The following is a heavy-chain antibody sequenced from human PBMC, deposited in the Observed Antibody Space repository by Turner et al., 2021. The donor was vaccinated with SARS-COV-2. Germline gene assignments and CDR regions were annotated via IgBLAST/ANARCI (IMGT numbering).Heavy chain of an antibody. J-gene: IGHJ3*02. Sequence: EVQLVESGGGLVKPGGALRLSCAASGLTFSSYSMNWVRQAPGKGLEWVSFISSSSSYIYYADSVKGRFTTSRDNAKNSLYLKMNSLRAEDTAVYYCARARWHYYDSSGYYPDAFDIWGQGTMVTVSS. D-gene: IGHD3-22*01. CDR3: ARARWHYYDSSGYYPDAFDI. CDR1: GLTFSSYS. CDR2: ISSSSSYI. V-gene: IGHV3-21*01.